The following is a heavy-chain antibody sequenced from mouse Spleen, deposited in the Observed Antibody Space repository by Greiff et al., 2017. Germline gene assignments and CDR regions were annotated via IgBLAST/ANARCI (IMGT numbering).Heavy chain of an antibody. D-gene: IGHD1-1*01. Sequence: EVKLMESGGGLVQPGGSLKLSCAASGFTFSSYTMSWVRQTPEKRLEWVAYISNGGGSTYYPDTVKGRFTISRDNAKNTLYLQMSSLKSEDTAMYYCARNEDYSSWFAYWGQGTLVTVSA. V-gene: IGHV5-12-2*01. CDR1: GFTFSSYT. J-gene: IGHJ3*01. CDR2: ISNGGGST. CDR3: ARNEDYSSWFAY.